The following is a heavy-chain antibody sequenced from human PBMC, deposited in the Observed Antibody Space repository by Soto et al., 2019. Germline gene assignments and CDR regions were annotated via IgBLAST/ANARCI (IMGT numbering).Heavy chain of an antibody. D-gene: IGHD6-19*01. Sequence: SETLSLTCTVSGGSISSSSYYWGWIRQPPGKGLEWIGSIYYSGSTYYNPSLKSRVTISVDTSKNQFSLKLSSVTAADTAVYYCARPSVMDSSGWYWFWVIWGQGTMVTVSS. J-gene: IGHJ3*02. CDR2: IYYSGST. V-gene: IGHV4-39*01. CDR1: GGSISSSSYY. CDR3: ARPSVMDSSGWYWFWVI.